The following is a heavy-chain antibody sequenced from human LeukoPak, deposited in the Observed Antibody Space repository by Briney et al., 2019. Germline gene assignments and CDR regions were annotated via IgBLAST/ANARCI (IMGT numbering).Heavy chain of an antibody. CDR1: GFTFSSYE. CDR3: AELGIAMIGGV. V-gene: IGHV3-48*03. Sequence: GSLRLTCAASGFTFSSYEMNWVRHAPGPGLDRVSYISSSGSTIYYADSVNGRFTISRDNAKNSLYLQMNSLRAEDTAVYYWAELGIAMIGGVWGKGTTVTISS. J-gene: IGHJ6*04. D-gene: IGHD3-10*02. CDR2: ISSSGSTI.